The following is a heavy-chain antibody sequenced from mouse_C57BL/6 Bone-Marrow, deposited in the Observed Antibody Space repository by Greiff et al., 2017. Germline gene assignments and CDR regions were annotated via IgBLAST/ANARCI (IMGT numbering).Heavy chain of an antibody. D-gene: IGHD2-3*01. CDR3: TRDLPSMSTYYAMDY. CDR2: ISSGGDYI. V-gene: IGHV5-9-1*02. CDR1: GFTFSSYA. Sequence: EVQLVESGEGLVKPGGSLKLSCAASGFTFSSYAMSWVRQTPEKRLEWVAYISSGGDYIYYADTVKGRFTISRDNARNTLYLQMTSLKSEDTAMYYCTRDLPSMSTYYAMDYWGQGTSVTVSS. J-gene: IGHJ4*01.